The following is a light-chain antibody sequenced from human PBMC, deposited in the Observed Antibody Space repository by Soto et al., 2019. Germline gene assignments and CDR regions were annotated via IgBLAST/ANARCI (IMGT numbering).Light chain of an antibody. Sequence: QSVLTQPASVSGSPGQSITISCTGTSSDVGTRNFVSWYQQHPGKAPKLMIYQVTNRPSGVSNRFSGSKSGNTASLTIPGLQAEDEADYYCSSYTDSTNYVFGTGTKLTVL. J-gene: IGLJ1*01. CDR2: QVT. V-gene: IGLV2-14*01. CDR3: SSYTDSTNYV. CDR1: SSDVGTRNF.